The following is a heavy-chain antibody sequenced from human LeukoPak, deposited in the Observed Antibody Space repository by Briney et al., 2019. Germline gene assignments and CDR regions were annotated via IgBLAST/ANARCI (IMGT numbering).Heavy chain of an antibody. CDR1: GFTFSSYA. CDR3: AKDRNAGYCSSTSCYSLRDFQH. Sequence: GRSLRLSCAASGFTFSSYAMHRVRQAPGKGLEWVAVISYDGSNKYYADSVKGRFTISRDNSKNTLYLQMNSLRAEDTAVYYCAKDRNAGYCSSTSCYSLRDFQHWGQGTLVTVSS. V-gene: IGHV3-30-3*01. D-gene: IGHD2-2*02. CDR2: ISYDGSNK. J-gene: IGHJ1*01.